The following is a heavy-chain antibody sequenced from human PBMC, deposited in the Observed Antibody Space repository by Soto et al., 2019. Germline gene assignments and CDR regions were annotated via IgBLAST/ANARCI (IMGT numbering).Heavy chain of an antibody. CDR1: GGTFSSYT. Sequence: VKVSCKASGGTFSSYTISWVRQAPGQGLEWMGGIIPIFGTVNYAQKFQGRVTIIADESTSTAYMELSSLRSDDTAVYYCARGPSAAGTGYYYYGVDVWGQGTTVTVSS. CDR3: ARGPSAAGTGYYYYGVDV. D-gene: IGHD6-13*01. V-gene: IGHV1-69*01. J-gene: IGHJ6*02. CDR2: IIPIFGTV.